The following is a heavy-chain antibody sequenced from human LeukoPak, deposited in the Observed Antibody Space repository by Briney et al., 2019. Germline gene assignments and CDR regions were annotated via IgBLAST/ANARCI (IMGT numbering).Heavy chain of an antibody. CDR2: IYHSGRT. V-gene: IGHV4-38-2*02. D-gene: IGHD3-22*01. Sequence: SETLSRTCTVSGHSISSGYCWGWIRQPPGKGLEWIGSIYHSGRTYYNPSLKSRVTISVDTSKNQFSLKLRSVTAADTAVYYCARGLYYYDSSGYIYWGQGTLVTVSS. J-gene: IGHJ4*02. CDR3: ARGLYYYDSSGYIY. CDR1: GHSISSGYC.